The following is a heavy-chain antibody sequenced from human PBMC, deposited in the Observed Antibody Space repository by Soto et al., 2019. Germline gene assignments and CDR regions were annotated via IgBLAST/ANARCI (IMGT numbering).Heavy chain of an antibody. D-gene: IGHD1-26*01. Sequence: QITLKESGPTLVKPTQTLTLTCTFSGFSLSTSGVNVGWIRQPPGKALEWLALIYWDDNKLYSQSLKSRLTITKDTSKNQVVLSMTNMDPVDTATYYCALRPGASYSERFDAWCQGTLVTVSS. J-gene: IGHJ5*02. V-gene: IGHV2-5*02. CDR3: ALRPGASYSERFDA. CDR2: IYWDDNK. CDR1: GFSLSTSGVN.